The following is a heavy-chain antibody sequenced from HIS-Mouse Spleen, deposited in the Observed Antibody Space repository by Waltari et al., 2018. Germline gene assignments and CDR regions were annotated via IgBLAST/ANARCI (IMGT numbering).Heavy chain of an antibody. V-gene: IGHV3-30*04. D-gene: IGHD6-19*01. CDR1: GFTFSSYA. J-gene: IGHJ3*02. CDR3: ARGAVAGDAFDI. CDR2: ISDAGRNN. Sequence: QVQLVESGGGVVQPGRSLRLSCAASGFTFSSYAMHGVRQAPGKGLWWLAVISDAGRNNYYADSVKGRFTISRDNSKNTLYLQMNSLRAEDTAVYYCARGAVAGDAFDIWGQGTMVTVSS.